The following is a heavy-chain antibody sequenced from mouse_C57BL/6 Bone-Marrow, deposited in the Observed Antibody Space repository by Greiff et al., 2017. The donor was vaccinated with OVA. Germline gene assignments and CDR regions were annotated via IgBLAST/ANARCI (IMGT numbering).Heavy chain of an antibody. D-gene: IGHD1-1*01. CDR2: IRSKSNNYAT. CDR1: GFSFNTYA. J-gene: IGHJ4*01. V-gene: IGHV10-1*01. CDR3: VRRGYYYGSSPYYYSMDY. Sequence: EVKVVESGGGLVQPKGSLKLSCAASGFSFNTYAMNWVRQAPGKGLEWVARIRSKSNNYATYYADSVKARFTISRDDSESMLYLQMNNLKTEDTAMYYCVRRGYYYGSSPYYYSMDYGGQGASATVSS.